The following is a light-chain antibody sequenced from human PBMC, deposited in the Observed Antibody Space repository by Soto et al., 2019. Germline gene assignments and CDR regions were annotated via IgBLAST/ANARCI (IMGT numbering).Light chain of an antibody. J-gene: IGKJ2*01. V-gene: IGKV3-15*01. CDR3: QQYNNWPPDT. CDR1: QSVSSN. Sequence: EIVMTQSPATLSVSPGERATLSCRASQSVSSNLAWYQQKPGQAPRLLIYGASTRATGIPARFSGSGSGTEFTLTISSLQSEDFAVYYCQQYNNWPPDTFGQGNKLEIQ. CDR2: GAS.